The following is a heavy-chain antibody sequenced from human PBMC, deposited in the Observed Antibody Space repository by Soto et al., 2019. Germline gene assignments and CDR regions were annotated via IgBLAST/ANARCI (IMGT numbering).Heavy chain of an antibody. J-gene: IGHJ6*03. Sequence: EVQLVESGGGLVQPGGSLRLSCAASGFTFSDYWMHWVRQAPGKGLEWVSRIKRDGSTTNYADSVKGRFTIARDNAKNTLYLEMNRLRVEDTADYYCARGAINYYYEDGWGKGTTVTVSS. CDR2: IKRDGSTT. CDR1: GFTFSDYW. V-gene: IGHV3-74*01. CDR3: ARGAINYYYEDG.